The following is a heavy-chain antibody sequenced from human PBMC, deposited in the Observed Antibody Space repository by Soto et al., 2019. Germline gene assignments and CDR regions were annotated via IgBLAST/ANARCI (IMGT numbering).Heavy chain of an antibody. D-gene: IGHD3-16*02. J-gene: IGHJ3*02. CDR1: GYTFTNYA. Sequence: QVHLVQSGAEVKKPGASVKVSCKAPGYTFTNYAIHWVRQAPGQRLEWMGWINAGNRNTEYSQKFQGRIIMTKDTSANTAHMELSSLTSEDTAVYYCARGYDYVWGSYRSDAFDIWGQGTMVTVSS. CDR3: ARGYDYVWGSYRSDAFDI. V-gene: IGHV1-3*01. CDR2: INAGNRNT.